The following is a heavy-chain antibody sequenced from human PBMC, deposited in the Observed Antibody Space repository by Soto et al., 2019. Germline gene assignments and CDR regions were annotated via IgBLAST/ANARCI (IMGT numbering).Heavy chain of an antibody. CDR1: GYIFTRYA. D-gene: IGHD5-12*01. J-gene: IGHJ4*02. Sequence: ASVKVSCKASGYIFTRYAMHWVRQAPGQGLEWMGWISAYNGYTDYAQKLQGRVTMTTDTSTTTGYMELRGLTSDDTAIYYCARDVARDRQYSASDSGLEFWGQGTLVTVSS. CDR3: ARDVARDRQYSASDSGLEF. CDR2: ISAYNGYT. V-gene: IGHV1-18*04.